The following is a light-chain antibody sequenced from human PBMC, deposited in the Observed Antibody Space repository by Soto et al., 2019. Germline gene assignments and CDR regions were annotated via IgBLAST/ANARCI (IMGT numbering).Light chain of an antibody. CDR3: SSYTLSSDV. CDR2: EVS. V-gene: IGLV2-14*01. J-gene: IGLJ1*01. CDR1: SSDIGTYNY. Sequence: QSALTQPASVSGSPGQSITISCTGTSSDIGTYNYVSWYQQHPGKAPKLMIYEVSNRPSGISNRFSGSKSGNTASLTISGLQADDEADYYCSSYTLSSDVFGTGTKVTVL.